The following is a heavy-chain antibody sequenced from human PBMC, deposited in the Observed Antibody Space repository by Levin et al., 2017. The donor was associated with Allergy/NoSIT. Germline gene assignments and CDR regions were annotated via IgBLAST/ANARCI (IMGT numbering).Heavy chain of an antibody. J-gene: IGHJ4*02. CDR1: GFTFSGSA. CDR3: ARRGVTFRAFAS. D-gene: IGHD2-21*02. V-gene: IGHV3-23*01. Sequence: GESLKISCAASGFTFSGSAMSWVRQAPGKGLEWVSAINTDGSETYHADSVKGRFTISRDNSKNTLYLQVNSLRAEDTAIYYCARRGVTFRAFASWGQGTLVTVSS. CDR2: INTDGSET.